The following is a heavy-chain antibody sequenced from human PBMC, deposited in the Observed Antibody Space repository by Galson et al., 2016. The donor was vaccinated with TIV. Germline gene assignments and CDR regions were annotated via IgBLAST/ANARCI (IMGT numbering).Heavy chain of an antibody. J-gene: IGHJ5*02. CDR2: INAKTGGT. D-gene: IGHD4-17*01. CDR3: ARVYGFDYGDP. CDR1: GYTFTDYF. Sequence: SVKVSCKAAGYTFTDYFIHWVRQAPGQGLEWMGWINAKTGGTDYAQRFQGRVTMTRDTSISTAYMELSRLRSDDTAVCYCARVYGFDYGDPWGQGTLVTVSS. V-gene: IGHV1-2*02.